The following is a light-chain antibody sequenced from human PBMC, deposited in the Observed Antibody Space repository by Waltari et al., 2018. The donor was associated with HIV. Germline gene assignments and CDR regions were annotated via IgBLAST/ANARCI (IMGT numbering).Light chain of an antibody. J-gene: IGKJ3*01. V-gene: IGKV4-1*01. CDR1: QTVLYTSSNKNY. CDR3: QQYYSTPLT. CDR2: WAS. Sequence: DIVMTQSPDSLAVSLGERATINCRSSQTVLYTSSNKNYLAWYQQRPGQPPKLLIYWASTRESGVPDRFSGSGSGTDFTLTISSLQAEDVAVYYCQQYYSTPLTFGPVTKVDIK.